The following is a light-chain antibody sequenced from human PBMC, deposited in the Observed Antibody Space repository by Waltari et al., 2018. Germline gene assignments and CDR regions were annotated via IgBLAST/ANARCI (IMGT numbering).Light chain of an antibody. CDR1: QGIRNY. CDR3: QKSDSAPPFT. CDR2: TAS. Sequence: DIQMTQSPSSLSASVGDRVTITCRASQGIRNYLAWYQQKPGKVPKLLIHTASTLQSGVPSRFGGSGSGTDFTLTISSLQPEDVATDYCQKSDSAPPFTFGPGTKVDI. J-gene: IGKJ3*01. V-gene: IGKV1-27*01.